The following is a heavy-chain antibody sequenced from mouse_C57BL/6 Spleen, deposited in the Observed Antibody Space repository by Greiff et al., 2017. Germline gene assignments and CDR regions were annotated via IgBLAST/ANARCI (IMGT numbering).Heavy chain of an antibody. J-gene: IGHJ3*01. D-gene: IGHD1-2*01. CDR1: GYTFTDYE. Sequence: VKLVESGAELVRPGASVTLSCKASGYTFTDYEMHWVKQTPVHGLEWIGAIDPETGGTAYNQKFKGKAILTADKSSSTAYMELRSLTSEDSAVYYCTRLGTTALRGFAYWGQGTLVTVSA. CDR2: IDPETGGT. V-gene: IGHV1-15*01. CDR3: TRLGTTALRGFAY.